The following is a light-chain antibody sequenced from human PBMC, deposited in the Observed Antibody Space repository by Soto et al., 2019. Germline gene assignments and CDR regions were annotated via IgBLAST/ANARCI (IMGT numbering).Light chain of an antibody. V-gene: IGKV4-1*01. J-gene: IGKJ4*01. Sequence: DIVMTQSPDSLVVSLGERATINCKSSQSVLYSSNNKNYLAWYQQKPGQPPKLLIYWASTRESGVPDRFSGSGSGTDFTLTISSLQSEDFGVYFCQQYDNWPLTFGGGTKVEIK. CDR1: QSVLYSSNNKNY. CDR3: QQYDNWPLT. CDR2: WAS.